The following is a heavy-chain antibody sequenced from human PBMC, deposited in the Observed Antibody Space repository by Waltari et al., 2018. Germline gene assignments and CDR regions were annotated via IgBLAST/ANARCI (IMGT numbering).Heavy chain of an antibody. Sequence: QVQLVQSGAEVKKPGSSVNVSCKASGGTFSSYAISWGRQAPGQGTEWMGGIIPIFGTANYAQKFQGRVTITADESTSTAYMELSSLRSEDTAVYYCASLGYCSSTSCGNAFDIWGQGTMVTVSS. J-gene: IGHJ3*02. CDR2: IIPIFGTA. D-gene: IGHD2-2*01. CDR1: GGTFSSYA. V-gene: IGHV1-69*12. CDR3: ASLGYCSSTSCGNAFDI.